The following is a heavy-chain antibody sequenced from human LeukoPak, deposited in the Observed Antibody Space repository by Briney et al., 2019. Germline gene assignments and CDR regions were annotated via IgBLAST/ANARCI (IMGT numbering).Heavy chain of an antibody. CDR3: ARVGRSGYSSYQH. D-gene: IGHD6-19*01. CDR1: GFTFSSYW. V-gene: IGHV3-74*01. Sequence: PGGSLGLSCAASGFTFSSYWMHWVRQVPGKGPVWVSRINSDGSSTSYADSVKGRFTISRDNAKNTLYLQMNSLRAEDTAVYYCARVGRSGYSSYQHWGQGTLVTVSS. CDR2: INSDGSST. J-gene: IGHJ1*01.